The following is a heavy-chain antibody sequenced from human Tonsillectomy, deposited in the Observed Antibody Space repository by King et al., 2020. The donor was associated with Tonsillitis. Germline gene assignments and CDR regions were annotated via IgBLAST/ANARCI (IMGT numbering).Heavy chain of an antibody. Sequence: VQLVESGAEVKKPGASVKVSCKASGYTFTSYAISWVRQAPGQGLEWMGWISAYNGNTNYAQKLQGRVTMTTDTSTSTAYMELRSLRSDDTAVYYCARENYDDSSGYYYYYFDYWGQGTLVTVSS. J-gene: IGHJ4*02. CDR3: ARENYDDSSGYYYYYFDY. D-gene: IGHD3-22*01. V-gene: IGHV1-18*01. CDR2: ISAYNGNT. CDR1: GYTFTSYA.